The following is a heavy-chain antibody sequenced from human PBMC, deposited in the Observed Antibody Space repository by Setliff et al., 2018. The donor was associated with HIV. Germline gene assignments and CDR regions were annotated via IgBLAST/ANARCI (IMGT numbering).Heavy chain of an antibody. V-gene: IGHV4-39*07. CDR3: ARSRGGRNAFDI. J-gene: IGHJ3*02. CDR1: GGSISSSSYY. CDR2: IYYSGST. D-gene: IGHD3-10*01. Sequence: PSETLSLTCTVSGGSISSSSYYWGWIRQPPGKGLEWIGSIYYSGSTNYNPSLKSRVTISLDTSKNQFSLKLSSVTAADTAVYYCARSRGGRNAFDIWGQGTMVTVSS.